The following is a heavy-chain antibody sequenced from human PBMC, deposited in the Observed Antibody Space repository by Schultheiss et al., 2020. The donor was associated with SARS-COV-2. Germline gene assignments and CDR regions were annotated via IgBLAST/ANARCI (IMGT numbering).Heavy chain of an antibody. CDR2: IFSNDEK. CDR1: GFSLSNARMG. V-gene: IGHV2-26*01. CDR3: AHTYYYGSGSYDY. Sequence: SGPTLVKPTETLTLTCTVSGFSLSNARMGVTWIRQPPGKALEWLAHIFSNDEKSYSTSLKSRLAISKDTSKSQVVLTMTNMDPVDTATYYCAHTYYYGSGSYDYWGQGTLVTVSS. D-gene: IGHD3-10*01. J-gene: IGHJ4*02.